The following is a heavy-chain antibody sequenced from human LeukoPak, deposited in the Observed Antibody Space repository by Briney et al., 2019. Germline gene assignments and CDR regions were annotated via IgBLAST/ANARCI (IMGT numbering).Heavy chain of an antibody. CDR1: GGSISSSNW. CDR3: ARAHYYDSSGYIDY. D-gene: IGHD3-22*01. CDR2: IYHSGST. V-gene: IGHV4-4*02. Sequence: SETLSLTCAVSGGSISSSNWWSWVRQPPGKGLEWIGEIYHSGSTNYNPSLKSRVTISVDKSKNQFSLKLSSVTAADTAVYYCARAHYYDSSGYIDYWVQGTLVTVSS. J-gene: IGHJ4*02.